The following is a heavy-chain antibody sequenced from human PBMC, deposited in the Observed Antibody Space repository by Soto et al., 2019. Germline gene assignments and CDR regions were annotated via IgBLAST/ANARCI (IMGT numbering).Heavy chain of an antibody. V-gene: IGHV2-5*02. CDR1: GVSLSTSGVG. Sequence: QITLKESGPTLVKPTQTLTLTCTFSGVSLSTSGVGVGWIRQPPKKALDWLALIYWDDIKRYSQSLRSRLTITKNPSKNRVVLTMTIMDPVDTATYYCARRSSGYFHYWGQGTLVTVSS. CDR3: ARRSSGYFHY. D-gene: IGHD3-22*01. CDR2: IYWDDIK. J-gene: IGHJ4*02.